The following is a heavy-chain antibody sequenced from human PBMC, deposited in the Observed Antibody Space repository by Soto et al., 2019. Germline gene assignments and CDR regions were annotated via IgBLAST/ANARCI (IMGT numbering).Heavy chain of an antibody. CDR2: ISGSGGST. D-gene: IGHD3-22*01. J-gene: IGHJ4*02. CDR3: AKVAPAYYYVSSGYSGQPPGVFFDY. Sequence: EVQLLESGGGLVQPGGSLRLSCAASGFTFSSYAMSWVRQAPGKGLEWVSAISGSGGSTYYADSVKGRFTISRDNSKNTLYLQMNSLRAEDTAVYYCAKVAPAYYYVSSGYSGQPPGVFFDYWGQGTLVTVSS. CDR1: GFTFSSYA. V-gene: IGHV3-23*01.